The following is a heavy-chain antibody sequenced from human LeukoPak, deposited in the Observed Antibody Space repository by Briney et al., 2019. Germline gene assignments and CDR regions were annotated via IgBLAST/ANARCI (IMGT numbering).Heavy chain of an antibody. CDR2: MHPNSGNT. Sequence: ASVKLSFKAAGYTFTSHDINWVRQATGQGLEWMGWMHPNSGNTGYAQKFQGRVTMTRDTSISTAYMDLSGLRSEDTAVYYCARGQIDFWSGFGYNGMDVWGQGTTVTVSS. D-gene: IGHD3-3*01. CDR3: ARGQIDFWSGFGYNGMDV. CDR1: GYTFTSHD. J-gene: IGHJ6*02. V-gene: IGHV1-8*01.